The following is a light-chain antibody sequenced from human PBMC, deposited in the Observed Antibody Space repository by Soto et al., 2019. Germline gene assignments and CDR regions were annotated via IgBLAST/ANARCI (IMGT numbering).Light chain of an antibody. J-gene: IGKJ2*01. CDR3: VQTTHIPHP. CDR2: EVS. Sequence: DVVMPQTPLSLSVTPGQPASISCKSSQSLLHSDGRTYLFWYLQKPGQSPKLLIYEVSNRFSAVPDRFSGSGSGTDFSLKISRVEAEDVGVYYCVQTTHIPHPFGQGTKLDIK. V-gene: IGKV2D-29*02. CDR1: QSLLHSDGRTY.